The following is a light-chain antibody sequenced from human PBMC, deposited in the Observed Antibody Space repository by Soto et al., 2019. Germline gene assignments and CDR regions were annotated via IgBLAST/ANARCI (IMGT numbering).Light chain of an antibody. CDR1: SSNIGSNY. J-gene: IGLJ7*01. CDR3: AAWDDSLSGPV. CDR2: RNN. V-gene: IGLV1-47*01. Sequence: QSVLTQPPSASGTPGQRATISCSGSSSNIGSNYVYWYQQLPGTAPKLLIYRNNQRPSGVPDRFSDSKSGTSASLAISGLRSEDEADYYCAAWDDSLSGPVFGGGTQLTVL.